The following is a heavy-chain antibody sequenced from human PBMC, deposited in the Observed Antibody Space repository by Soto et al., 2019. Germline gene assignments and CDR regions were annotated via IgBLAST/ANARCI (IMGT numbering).Heavy chain of an antibody. J-gene: IGHJ4*02. D-gene: IGHD2-15*01. CDR1: GFTVSSNY. CDR2: IYSGGST. CDR3: AREKGGYCSGGSCSPLDY. V-gene: IGHV3-66*01. Sequence: GGSLRLSCAASGFTVSSNYMSWVRQAPGKGLEWVSVIYSGGSTYYAASVKGRFTISRDNSKNTLYRQMNSLRAEDTDVYYCAREKGGYCSGGSCSPLDYWGQGTLVTVSS.